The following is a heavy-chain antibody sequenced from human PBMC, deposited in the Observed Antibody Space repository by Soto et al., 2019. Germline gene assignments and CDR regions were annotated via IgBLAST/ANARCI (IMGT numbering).Heavy chain of an antibody. D-gene: IGHD6-19*01. Sequence: SETLSLTCAVYGGSFSGYYWSWIRQPPGKGLEWIGEINHSGSTNYNPSLKSRVTMSVDTSKNQFSLKLSSVTAADTAVYYCARAHLYWWLDPTWGQGTLVTVSS. CDR1: GGSFSGYY. J-gene: IGHJ5*02. CDR2: INHSGST. CDR3: ARAHLYWWLDPT. V-gene: IGHV4-34*01.